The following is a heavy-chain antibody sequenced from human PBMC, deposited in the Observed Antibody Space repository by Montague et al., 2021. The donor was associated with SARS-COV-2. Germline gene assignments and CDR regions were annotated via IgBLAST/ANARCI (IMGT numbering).Heavy chain of an antibody. CDR1: SGSISSHY. Sequence: SETLSLTCTVSSGSISSHYWSWIRQPPGKGLEWIGSIYHSGSTYYNPSLKSRVTISVDTSKNQFSLKLLSSVTAADTAVYYCARDRRRWLQLNNWFDPWGQGTLVTVSS. V-gene: IGHV4-38-2*02. J-gene: IGHJ5*02. D-gene: IGHD5-24*01. CDR3: ARDRRRWLQLNNWFDP. CDR2: IYHSGST.